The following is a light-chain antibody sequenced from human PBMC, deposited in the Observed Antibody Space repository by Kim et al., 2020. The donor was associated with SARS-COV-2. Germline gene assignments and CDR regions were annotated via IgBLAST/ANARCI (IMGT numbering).Light chain of an antibody. CDR1: QSFDKF. CDR3: QQRKNWPPLT. J-gene: IGKJ5*01. CDR2: DAS. Sequence: APGERAPRSCRASQSFDKFVVCYQQKPGQPPRLLIYDASNRATGIPARFSGSGFGTDFTLTISSLEPEDFATYYCQQRKNWPPLTFGQGTRLEIK. V-gene: IGKV3-11*01.